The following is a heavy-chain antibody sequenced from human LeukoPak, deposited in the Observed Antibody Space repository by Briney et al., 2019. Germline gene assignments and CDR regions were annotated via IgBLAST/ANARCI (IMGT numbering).Heavy chain of an antibody. CDR1: GFTFSSHG. Sequence: PGGSLRLSCAASGFTFSSHGMNWVRQAPGKGLEWVSYISSSSSSINYADSVQGRFTISRDNAQNSLYLQMNSLRGEDTAVYYCARGGAARPDYWGQGTLVTVSS. D-gene: IGHD6-6*01. CDR2: ISSSSSSI. CDR3: ARGGAARPDY. J-gene: IGHJ4*02. V-gene: IGHV3-21*06.